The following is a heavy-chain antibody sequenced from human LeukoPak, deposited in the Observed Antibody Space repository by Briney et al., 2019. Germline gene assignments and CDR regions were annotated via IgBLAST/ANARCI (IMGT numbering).Heavy chain of an antibody. V-gene: IGHV3-21*01. D-gene: IGHD3-16*01. Sequence: PGGSLRLSCVASGFTFSSYTMNWVRQAPGKGLEWVSSISSRTSHIYYADSVKGRFTISRDNAKNSLYLQMNSLRAEDTAVYYCAREVEDRGADYWGQGTLVTVSS. J-gene: IGHJ4*02. CDR2: ISSRTSHI. CDR3: AREVEDRGADY. CDR1: GFTFSSYT.